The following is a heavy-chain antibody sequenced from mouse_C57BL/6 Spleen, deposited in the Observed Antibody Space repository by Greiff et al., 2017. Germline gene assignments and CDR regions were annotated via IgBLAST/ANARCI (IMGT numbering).Heavy chain of an antibody. J-gene: IGHJ4*01. D-gene: IGHD3-2*02. CDR1: GYTFTDYY. Sequence: VQLQQSGPELVKPGASVKISCKASGYTFTDYYMSWVKQSHGKSLEWIGDMNPNNGGTSYNQKFKGKATLTVDKSSSTAYMEVRSLTSEDSAVYYCARTAQAFYAMDYWGQGTSVTVSS. CDR2: MNPNNGGT. CDR3: ARTAQAFYAMDY. V-gene: IGHV1-26*01.